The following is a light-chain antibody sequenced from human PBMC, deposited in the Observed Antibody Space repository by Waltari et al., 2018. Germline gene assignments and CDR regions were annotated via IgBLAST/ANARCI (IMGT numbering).Light chain of an antibody. V-gene: IGLV2-14*03. Sequence: QSALTQPGSVSGSPGQSITISCTGSNSDVGGYKHVSWYQHHPVKAPQLLIYDVNTRTSGISNRFAGSQSGNTASLTISGLQAEDEAVYYCTSFTSSVTFDVVFGGGTKLTVL. CDR3: TSFTSSVTFDVV. CDR2: DVN. J-gene: IGLJ2*01. CDR1: NSDVGGYKH.